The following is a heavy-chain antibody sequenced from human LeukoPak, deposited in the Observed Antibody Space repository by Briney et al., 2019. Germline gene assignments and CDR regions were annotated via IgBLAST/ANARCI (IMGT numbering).Heavy chain of an antibody. CDR1: GYTFTGYY. D-gene: IGHD4-17*01. CDR3: ARGTLTATVTRYYYYYYMDV. V-gene: IGHV1-2*02. Sequence: ASVKVSCKASGYTFTGYYMHWVRQAPGQGLEWMGWINPNSGGTNYAQKFQGRVTMTRDTSISTAYMELSRLRSDDTAVYYCARGTLTATVTRYYYYYYMDVWGKGTTVTVSS. J-gene: IGHJ6*03. CDR2: INPNSGGT.